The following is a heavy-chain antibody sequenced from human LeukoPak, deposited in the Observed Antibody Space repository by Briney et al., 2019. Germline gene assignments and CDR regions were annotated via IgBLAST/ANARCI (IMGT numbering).Heavy chain of an antibody. Sequence: QPGRSLRLSCAASGFTFSSYGMHWVRQAPGKGLEWVAVISYDGSNKYYADSVKGRFTIFRDNSKNTLYLQMNSLRAEDTAVYYCAKDSYNPGGMDVWGQETTVTVSS. CDR2: ISYDGSNK. J-gene: IGHJ6*02. CDR1: GFTFSSYG. D-gene: IGHD1-1*01. V-gene: IGHV3-30*18. CDR3: AKDSYNPGGMDV.